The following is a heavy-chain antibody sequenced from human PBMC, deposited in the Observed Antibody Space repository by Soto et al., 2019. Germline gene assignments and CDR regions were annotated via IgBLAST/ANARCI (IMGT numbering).Heavy chain of an antibody. CDR1: GFTFSSYA. Sequence: GGSLRLSCAASGFTFSSYAMSWVRQAPGKGLEWVSAISGSGGSTYYADSVKGRFTISRDNSENTLYLQMNSLRAEDTAVHYCAKDWVAARNSVFDYWGQGTLVTVSS. J-gene: IGHJ4*02. CDR3: AKDWVAARNSVFDY. D-gene: IGHD6-6*01. CDR2: ISGSGGST. V-gene: IGHV3-23*01.